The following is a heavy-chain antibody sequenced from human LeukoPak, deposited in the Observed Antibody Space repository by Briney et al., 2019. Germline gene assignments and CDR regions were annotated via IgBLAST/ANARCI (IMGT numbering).Heavy chain of an antibody. CDR1: GYIFTSYW. D-gene: IGHD1-26*01. J-gene: IGHJ4*02. CDR2: IYPRDSDT. CDR3: GRPGILGDNPY. V-gene: IGHV5-51*01. Sequence: GELLKISCKGSGYIFTSYWIGWVRQMPGKGLEWMGIIYPRDSDTRYSPSFQGQVTISADKSISTAYLQWSSLKASDTAMYYCGRPGILGDNPYWGQGTLVTVSS.